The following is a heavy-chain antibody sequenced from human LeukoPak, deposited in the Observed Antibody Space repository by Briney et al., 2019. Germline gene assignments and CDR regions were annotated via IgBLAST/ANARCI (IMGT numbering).Heavy chain of an antibody. J-gene: IGHJ6*02. D-gene: IGHD1-20*01. CDR3: ARDNWNDVRTYYYYGMDV. CDR1: GFTFSSYS. V-gene: IGHV3-48*01. Sequence: GGSLRLSCAASGFTFSSYSMNWVRQAPGKGLEWVSYISSSSSTIYYVDSVKGRFTISRDNAKNSLYLQMNSLRAEDTAVYYCARDNWNDVRTYYYYGMDVWGQGTTVTVSS. CDR2: ISSSSSTI.